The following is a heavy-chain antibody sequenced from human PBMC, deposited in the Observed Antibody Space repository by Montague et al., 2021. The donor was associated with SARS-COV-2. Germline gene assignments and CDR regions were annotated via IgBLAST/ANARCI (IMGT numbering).Heavy chain of an antibody. CDR2: INYGGST. V-gene: IGHV4-34*01. CDR3: ARGAPGY. Sequence: SETRSLTCAVYGGSFSDYHWTWIRQSPGEGLEWIGQINYGGSTKYNPSLKSRVTISIDTSKNQFSLKLTSVTAAETAVYYCARGAPGYWGQGTLVTVSS. CDR1: GGSFSDYH. J-gene: IGHJ4*02. D-gene: IGHD1-1*01.